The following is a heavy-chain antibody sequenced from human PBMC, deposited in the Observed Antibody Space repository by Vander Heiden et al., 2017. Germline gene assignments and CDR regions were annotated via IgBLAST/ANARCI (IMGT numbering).Heavy chain of an antibody. CDR1: GFTFSSYS. Sequence: EVQLVESGGGLVKPGGSLRLSCAASGFTFSSYSMNWVRQAPGKGLEWVSSISSSSSYIYYADSVKGRFTISRDNAKNSLYLQMNSLRAEDTAVYYCARDPPLYYYDSSGYSYYFDYWGQGTLVTVSS. CDR3: ARDPPLYYYDSSGYSYYFDY. D-gene: IGHD3-22*01. J-gene: IGHJ4*02. CDR2: ISSSSSYI. V-gene: IGHV3-21*01.